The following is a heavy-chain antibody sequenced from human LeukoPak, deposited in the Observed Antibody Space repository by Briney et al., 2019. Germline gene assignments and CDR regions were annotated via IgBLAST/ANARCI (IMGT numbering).Heavy chain of an antibody. CDR3: ARGASWGTYINN. CDR1: GFTFSSYS. CDR2: ISSSSSYI. J-gene: IGHJ4*02. D-gene: IGHD1/OR15-1a*01. V-gene: IGHV3-21*01. Sequence: GSLRLSCAASGFTFSSYSMNWVRQAPGKGLEWVSSISSSSSYIYYADSVKGRFTISRDNAKNSLYLQMNSLRAEDTAVYYCARGASWGTYINNWGQGTLVTVSS.